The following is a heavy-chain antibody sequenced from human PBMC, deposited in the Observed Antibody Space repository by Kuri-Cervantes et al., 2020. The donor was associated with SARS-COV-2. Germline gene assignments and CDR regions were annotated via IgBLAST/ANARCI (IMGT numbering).Heavy chain of an antibody. CDR2: IFSNDEK. Sequence: SGPTLVKPTQTLTLTCTFSGFSLSNARMGVSWIRQPPGKALEWLAHIFSNDEKSYSTSLKGRLTISKDTSKSQVVLTMTNMDPVDTATYYCARCLRYFDWLLYSDYYYYMDVWGKGTTVTVSS. CDR1: GFSLSNARMG. J-gene: IGHJ6*03. D-gene: IGHD3-9*01. V-gene: IGHV2-26*01. CDR3: ARCLRYFDWLLYSDYYYYMDV.